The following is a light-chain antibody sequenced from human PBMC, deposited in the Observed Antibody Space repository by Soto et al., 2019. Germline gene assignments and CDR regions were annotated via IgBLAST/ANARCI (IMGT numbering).Light chain of an antibody. CDR2: EVS. V-gene: IGLV2-14*01. Sequence: QSALTQPASVSGSPGQSITISCTGTSSDVGAYDYVSWYQHHPGKAPKLMIHEVSERPSGISNRFSGSKSGNTASLTISGLQAEDEADYYCSSYTSATTYVFGTGTKVTVL. CDR1: SSDVGAYDY. J-gene: IGLJ1*01. CDR3: SSYTSATTYV.